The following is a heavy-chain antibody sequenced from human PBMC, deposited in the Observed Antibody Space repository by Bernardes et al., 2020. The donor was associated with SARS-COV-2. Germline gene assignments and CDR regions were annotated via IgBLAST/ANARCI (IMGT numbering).Heavy chain of an antibody. J-gene: IGHJ6*02. CDR3: ARGPSDYYGMDV. CDR2: IDPSGGST. CDR1: GYTFTSYF. Sequence: ASVKVSCKASGYTFTSYFINWVRQAPGQGLEWMGTIDPSGGSTSYAQKFEGRVTMTRETSTSTVYMEVSSLRSEDTAVYHCARGPSDYYGMDVWGQGTTVTVSS. V-gene: IGHV1-46*01.